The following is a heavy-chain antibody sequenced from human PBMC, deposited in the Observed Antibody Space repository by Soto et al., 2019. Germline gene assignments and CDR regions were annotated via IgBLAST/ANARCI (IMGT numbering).Heavy chain of an antibody. J-gene: IGHJ4*02. CDR3: ARSERADYYDSSGYYGAFDG. D-gene: IGHD3-22*01. CDR2: INPNSGGT. Sequence: QVQLVQSGAEVKKPGASVKVSCKASGYTFTGYYMHWVRQAPGQGLEWMGWINPNSGGTNYAQKFQGWVTMTMDTSISTAYMELSRLRSADTAVYYCARSERADYYDSSGYYGAFDGWGQGTLVTVSS. CDR1: GYTFTGYY. V-gene: IGHV1-2*04.